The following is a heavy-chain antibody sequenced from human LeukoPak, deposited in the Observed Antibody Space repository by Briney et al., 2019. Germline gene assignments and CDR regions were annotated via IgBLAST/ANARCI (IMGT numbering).Heavy chain of an antibody. CDR3: ARGRSYCGSGSYYYYYMDV. J-gene: IGHJ6*03. CDR1: GGSFSGYY. V-gene: IGHV4-34*01. CDR2: INHSGST. D-gene: IGHD3-10*01. Sequence: SETLSLTCAVYGGSFSGYYWSWLRQPPGKGLEWIGEINHSGSTNYNPSLKSRVTISVDTSKNQFSLKLSSVTAADTAVYYCARGRSYCGSGSYYYYYMDVWGKGTTVTVSS.